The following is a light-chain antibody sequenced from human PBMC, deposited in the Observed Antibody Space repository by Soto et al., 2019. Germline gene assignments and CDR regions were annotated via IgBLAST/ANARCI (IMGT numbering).Light chain of an antibody. Sequence: EIVLTHSPGTLSLSPGERATLSSSASQSVSSSYLAWYQQKPGQAPRLLISGASRRATGIPDRFSGSGSGTDFTLTISSLEPEDFAVYYCQHFGGTTFTFGQGTRLEIK. J-gene: IGKJ5*01. V-gene: IGKV3-20*01. CDR1: QSVSSSY. CDR3: QHFGGTTFT. CDR2: GAS.